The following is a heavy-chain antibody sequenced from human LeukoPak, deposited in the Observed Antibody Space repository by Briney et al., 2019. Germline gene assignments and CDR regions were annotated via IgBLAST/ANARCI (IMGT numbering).Heavy chain of an antibody. D-gene: IGHD1-26*01. CDR2: MNPNSGNT. Sequence: ASVKVSCKASGYTFTSYDINWVRQATGQGLEWMGWMNPNSGNTGYAQKFQGRVTMTRNTSISTAYMELSSLRSEDTAVYYCARAMVGATWYYFDYWGQGTLVTVSS. CDR3: ARAMVGATWYYFDY. CDR1: GYTFTSYD. J-gene: IGHJ4*02. V-gene: IGHV1-8*01.